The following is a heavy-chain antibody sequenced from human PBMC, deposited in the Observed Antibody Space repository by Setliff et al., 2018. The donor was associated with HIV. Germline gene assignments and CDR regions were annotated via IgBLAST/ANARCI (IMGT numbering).Heavy chain of an antibody. Sequence: GGSLRLSCEASGFTFSTYSMNWVRQAPGKGLEWVSYISSSSSYTHYADSVKGRFTISRYNSKNTLFLQMNSLRAEDTAVYYCAKDRRYYYGSGSYAAETWGQGTLVTVSA. D-gene: IGHD3-10*01. CDR3: AKDRRYYYGSGSYAAET. V-gene: IGHV3-21*04. CDR1: GFTFSTYS. J-gene: IGHJ5*02. CDR2: ISSSSSYT.